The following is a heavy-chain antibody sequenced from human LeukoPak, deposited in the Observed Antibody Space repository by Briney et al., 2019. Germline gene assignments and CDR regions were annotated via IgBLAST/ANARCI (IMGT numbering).Heavy chain of an antibody. Sequence: PGGSLRLSCAASGFTLSSYGMHWVRQAPGKGLEWVAFIRYGGSNKYYADSVKGRFTISRDNSKNTLYLQMNSLRAEDTAVYYCAKAKDSSGYYRTAEYFQHWGQGTLVTVSS. D-gene: IGHD3-22*01. CDR2: IRYGGSNK. V-gene: IGHV3-30*02. CDR3: AKAKDSSGYYRTAEYFQH. J-gene: IGHJ1*01. CDR1: GFTLSSYG.